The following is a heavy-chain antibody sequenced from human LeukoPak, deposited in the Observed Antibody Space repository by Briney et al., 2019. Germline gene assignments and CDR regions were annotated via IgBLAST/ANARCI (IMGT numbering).Heavy chain of an antibody. D-gene: IGHD3-10*01. J-gene: IGHJ5*02. CDR1: GYTFTSYA. Sequence: SCKASGYTFTSYAMHWVRQAPGKGLEWVSAISGSGGSTYYADSVKGRFTISRDNSKNTLYLQMNSLRAEDTAVYYCAKLMEGLLWFGELSAPFDPWGQGTLVTVSS. CDR3: AKLMEGLLWFGELSAPFDP. CDR2: ISGSGGST. V-gene: IGHV3-23*01.